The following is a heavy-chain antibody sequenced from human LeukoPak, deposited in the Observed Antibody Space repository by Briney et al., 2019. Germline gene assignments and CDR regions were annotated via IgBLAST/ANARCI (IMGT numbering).Heavy chain of an antibody. Sequence: GGSLRLSCAASGFTFSSYGMHWVRQAPGKGLEWVAFIRYDGSNKYYADSVKGRFTISRDNSKNTLYLQMNSLRAEDTAVYYCARGYGDPVRFDYWGQGTLVTVSS. D-gene: IGHD4-17*01. V-gene: IGHV3-30*02. CDR1: GFTFSSYG. J-gene: IGHJ4*02. CDR3: ARGYGDPVRFDY. CDR2: IRYDGSNK.